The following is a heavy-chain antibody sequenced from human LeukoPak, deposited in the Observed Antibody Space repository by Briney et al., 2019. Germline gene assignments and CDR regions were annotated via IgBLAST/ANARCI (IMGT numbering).Heavy chain of an antibody. J-gene: IGHJ4*01. D-gene: IGHD3-16*01. CDR1: GFTFSNYW. CDR2: IKEDGSGK. V-gene: IGHV3-7*01. CDR3: ARQGDDY. Sequence: PGGSLRLSCVASGFTFSNYWMSWVRQAPGKGLECVANIKEDGSGKYYVDSVKGRFTVSRDNAKNSLYLQMNSLRAEDTAVYYCARQGDDYWGHGTLVTVSS.